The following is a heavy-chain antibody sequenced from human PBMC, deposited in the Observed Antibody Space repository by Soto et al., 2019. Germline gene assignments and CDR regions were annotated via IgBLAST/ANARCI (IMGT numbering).Heavy chain of an antibody. V-gene: IGHV4-38-2*02. Sequence: SETLSLTCTVSGYSISSGYYWGWIRQPPGKGLEWIGSIYHSGSTYYNPSLKSRVTISVDTSKNQFSLKLSSVTAADTAVYYCARGHYYIAVAGTSWFDPWGQGTLVTVSS. D-gene: IGHD6-19*01. CDR2: IYHSGST. CDR3: ARGHYYIAVAGTSWFDP. J-gene: IGHJ5*02. CDR1: GYSISSGYY.